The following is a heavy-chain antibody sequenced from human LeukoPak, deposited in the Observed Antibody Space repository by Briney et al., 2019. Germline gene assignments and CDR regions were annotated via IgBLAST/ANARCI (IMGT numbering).Heavy chain of an antibody. D-gene: IGHD2-2*01. V-gene: IGHV1-2*02. CDR2: INPNSGGT. J-gene: IGHJ4*02. CDR3: ARGAGYCSSTSCYGEDY. Sequence: ASVKVSCKASGYTFTGYYMHWVRQAPGQGLEWMGWINPNSGGTNYAQKFQGRVTMTRDTSISTAYMELSRLRSDDTAVYYCARGAGYCSSTSCYGEDYWGQGTLVTVSS. CDR1: GYTFTGYY.